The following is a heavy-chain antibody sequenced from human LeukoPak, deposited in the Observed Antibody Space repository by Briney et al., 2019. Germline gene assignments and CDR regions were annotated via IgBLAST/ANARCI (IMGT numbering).Heavy chain of an antibody. J-gene: IGHJ3*02. CDR3: ATGRAYGDYFDAFDI. CDR2: INPNSGGT. D-gene: IGHD4-17*01. CDR1: GYTFTGYY. V-gene: IGHV1-2*02. Sequence: GASVKVSCKASGYTFTGYYMHWVRQAPGQGLEWMGWINPNSGGTNYAQKFQGSDTMTRDTSITTAYMELSRLRSDDTAVYYCATGRAYGDYFDAFDIWGQGTMVTVSS.